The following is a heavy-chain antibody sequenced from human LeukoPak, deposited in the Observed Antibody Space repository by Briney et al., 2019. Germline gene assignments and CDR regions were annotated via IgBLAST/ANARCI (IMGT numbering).Heavy chain of an antibody. CDR1: GFTFSSYA. Sequence: PGGSLRLSCAASGFTFSSYAMSWVRQAPGKGLEWVSAISGGGGSTYYADSVKGRFTISRDNSKNTLYLQINSLRAEDTAVYYCAKARGSDSRYYFDYWGQGTLVTVSS. D-gene: IGHD3-22*01. CDR3: AKARGSDSRYYFDY. CDR2: ISGGGGST. V-gene: IGHV3-23*01. J-gene: IGHJ4*02.